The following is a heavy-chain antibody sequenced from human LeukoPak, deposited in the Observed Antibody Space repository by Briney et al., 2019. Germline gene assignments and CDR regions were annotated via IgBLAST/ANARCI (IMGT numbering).Heavy chain of an antibody. CDR3: ARDVNYAFDY. CDR1: GYSFTRNG. Sequence: GASVKVSCKPSGYSFTRNGISWVRQAPRQGVEWMAWISANSGNTNYAQNFQDRVTLTTDTSTSTAYMELRSLRSDDTAVYYCARDVNYAFDYWGQGTLVTVSS. V-gene: IGHV1-18*01. J-gene: IGHJ4*02. CDR2: ISANSGNT. D-gene: IGHD3-16*01.